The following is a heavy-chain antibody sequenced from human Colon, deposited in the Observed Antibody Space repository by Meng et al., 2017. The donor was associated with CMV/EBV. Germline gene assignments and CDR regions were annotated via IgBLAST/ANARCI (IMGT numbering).Heavy chain of an antibody. Sequence: QVQFVQSGAEGKKPGASVKVSCEASGYSFASYDLNWVRLTDGQGLEWVAWMDPGSGNSTHAQRLQGRITLTRDTSTTTAYMELTNLRSEDTAVYFCARGNSWFVYWGQGTLVTVSS. D-gene: IGHD3-10*01. CDR1: GYSFASYD. V-gene: IGHV1-8*01. CDR2: MDPGSGNS. CDR3: ARGNSWFVY. J-gene: IGHJ4*02.